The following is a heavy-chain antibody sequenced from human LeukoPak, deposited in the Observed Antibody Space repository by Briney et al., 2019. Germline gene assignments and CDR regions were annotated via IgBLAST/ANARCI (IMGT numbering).Heavy chain of an antibody. J-gene: IGHJ4*02. Sequence: GSSVKLSCKASGGTFSNYVVSWVRQAPGQGLEWMGWINTNTGNPTYAQGFTGRFVFSLDTSVSTAYLQISSLKAEDTAVYYCARQLPPYDSSGYFSFDYWGQGTLVTVSS. D-gene: IGHD3-22*01. CDR3: ARQLPPYDSSGYFSFDY. CDR1: GGTFSNYV. V-gene: IGHV7-4-1*02. CDR2: INTNTGNP.